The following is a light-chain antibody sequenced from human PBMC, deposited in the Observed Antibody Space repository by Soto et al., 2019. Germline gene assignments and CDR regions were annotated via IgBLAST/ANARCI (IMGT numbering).Light chain of an antibody. V-gene: IGKV1-17*01. CDR3: QQYNSYPWT. CDR1: QGIRNA. J-gene: IGKJ1*01. CDR2: VAF. Sequence: IHMTQSASSLSASVGYRVTITCRASQGIRNALVWYQQKPGKAPKLLISVAFSLQSGVPSRFSGSGSGTEFNLTISSLQTDDFATYYCQQYNSYPWTFGQGTKVDIK.